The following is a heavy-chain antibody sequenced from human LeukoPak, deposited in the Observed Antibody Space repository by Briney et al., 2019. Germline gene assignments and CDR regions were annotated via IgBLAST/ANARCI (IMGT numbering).Heavy chain of an antibody. D-gene: IGHD6-19*01. CDR1: GFTFSSYS. V-gene: IGHV3-7*01. CDR2: IKQDGSEQ. J-gene: IGHJ1*01. Sequence: GGSLRLSCAASGFTFSSYSMNWVRQAPGKGLEWVANIKQDGSEQNYVDSVKGRFTISRDNAKNSLYLRMDSLRAEDTAVYYCATGYSSGWYFYFQYWGQGTLVTVSS. CDR3: ATGYSSGWYFYFQY.